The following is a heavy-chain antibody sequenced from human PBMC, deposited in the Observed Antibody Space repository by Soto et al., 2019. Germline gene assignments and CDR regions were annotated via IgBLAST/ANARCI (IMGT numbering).Heavy chain of an antibody. Sequence: QVQLVQSGAEVKKPGSSVKVSCKASGGTFSSYTISWVRQAPGQGLEWMGRIIPILGIANYAQKFQGRVTITADKSTSTAYMDLSSLRSEDTAVYYCARGDYYGSGSYYNTWFDPWGQGTLVTVSS. CDR2: IIPILGIA. D-gene: IGHD3-10*01. CDR1: GGTFSSYT. CDR3: ARGDYYGSGSYYNTWFDP. V-gene: IGHV1-69*02. J-gene: IGHJ5*02.